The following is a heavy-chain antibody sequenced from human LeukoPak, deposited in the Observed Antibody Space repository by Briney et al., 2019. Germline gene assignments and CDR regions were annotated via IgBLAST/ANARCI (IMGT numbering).Heavy chain of an antibody. Sequence: ASVKVSCKVSGHTLPELSMHWVRQAPGQGLEWMGGFDPEDGETIYAQKFQGRVTMTEDTSTDTAYMELSSLRSEDTAVYYCATLYDSSGYYRNFDYWGQGTLVTVSS. D-gene: IGHD3-22*01. CDR3: ATLYDSSGYYRNFDY. CDR2: FDPEDGET. J-gene: IGHJ4*02. V-gene: IGHV1-24*01. CDR1: GHTLPELS.